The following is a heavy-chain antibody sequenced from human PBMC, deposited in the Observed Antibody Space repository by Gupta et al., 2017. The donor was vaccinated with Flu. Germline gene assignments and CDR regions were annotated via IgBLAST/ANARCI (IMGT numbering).Heavy chain of an antibody. CDR2: IYYRGST. J-gene: IGHJ4*02. Sequence: WLREPPGKGLEWMGSIYYRGSTYYNPSLKSRVTISVDTSKNQFSLKLSSVTAADTAVYYCAREYRHLYVFDYWGQGTLVTVSS. D-gene: IGHD2-8*01. CDR3: AREYRHLYVFDY. V-gene: IGHV4-39*02.